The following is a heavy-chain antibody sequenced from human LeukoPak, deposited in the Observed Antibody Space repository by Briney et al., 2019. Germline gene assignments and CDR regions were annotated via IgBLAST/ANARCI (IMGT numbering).Heavy chain of an antibody. CDR2: MNPNSGNT. V-gene: IGHV1-8*01. CDR1: GYTFTSYD. J-gene: IGHJ4*02. CDR3: ASMRDGYNWAANY. Sequence: ASVKVSCKSSGYTFTSYDINWVRQATGQGLEWMGWMNPNSGNTGYAQKFQGRGTMTRNTSISTAYMELGSLRSEDTAVYYCASMRDGYNWAANYWGQGTLVTVSS. D-gene: IGHD5-24*01.